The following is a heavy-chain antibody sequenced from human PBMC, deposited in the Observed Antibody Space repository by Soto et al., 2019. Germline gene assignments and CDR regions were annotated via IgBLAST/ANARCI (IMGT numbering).Heavy chain of an antibody. D-gene: IGHD6-19*01. CDR1: GFTFSSYT. CDR3: ARSGIAVAGTDY. Sequence: GGSLRLSCAASGFTFSSYTMNWVRQAPGRGLEWVSSIGTSSSYIYYVDSVKGRFTISRDNAKNSLYLQMNSLRAEDTAVYYCARSGIAVAGTDYWGQGTLVTVSS. V-gene: IGHV3-21*01. CDR2: IGTSSSYI. J-gene: IGHJ4*02.